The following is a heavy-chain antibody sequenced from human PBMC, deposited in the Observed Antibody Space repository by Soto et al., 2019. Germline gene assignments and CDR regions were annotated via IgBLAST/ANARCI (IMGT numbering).Heavy chain of an antibody. CDR3: ARDPGYERNYGMDV. CDR2: ISAYNGNT. J-gene: IGHJ6*02. Sequence: ASVKVSCKASGYTFTSYGISWLRQAPGQGLEWMGWISAYNGNTNYAQKLQGRVTMTTDTSTSTAYMELRSLRSDDTAVYYCARDPGYERNYGMDVWGQGTTVTVSS. V-gene: IGHV1-18*01. D-gene: IGHD6-13*01. CDR1: GYTFTSYG.